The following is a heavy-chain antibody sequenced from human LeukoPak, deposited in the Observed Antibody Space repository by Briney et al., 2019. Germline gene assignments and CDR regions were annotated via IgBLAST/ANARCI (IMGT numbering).Heavy chain of an antibody. CDR1: GFTFGDFA. V-gene: IGHV3-49*04. CDR2: IRSKVYGGTA. CDR3: SREEYCSGTSCFDY. D-gene: IGHD2-2*01. J-gene: IGHJ4*02. Sequence: GGSLRLSCSTSGFTFGDFAMNWVRQAPGRGLEWVGLIRSKVYGGTADYAASVKGRFTISRGDSKSIAYLQMNSLKIEDTAVYYCSREEYCSGTSCFDYWGQGTLVTVSS.